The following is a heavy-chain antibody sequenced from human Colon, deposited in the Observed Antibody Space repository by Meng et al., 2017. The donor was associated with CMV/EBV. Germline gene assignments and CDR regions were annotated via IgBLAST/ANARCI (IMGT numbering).Heavy chain of an antibody. CDR1: GFIFESYE. CDR3: ARGGEMNHDY. Sequence: GESLKISCRASGFIFESYEMMWFRQAPGKGLECISYISGTGITIHYADSVRDRFTISRDNAKNSLYLQMNSLRADDTAVYYCARGGEMNHDYWGQGTLVTVSS. CDR2: ISGTGITI. V-gene: IGHV3-48*03. J-gene: IGHJ4*02. D-gene: IGHD1-14*01.